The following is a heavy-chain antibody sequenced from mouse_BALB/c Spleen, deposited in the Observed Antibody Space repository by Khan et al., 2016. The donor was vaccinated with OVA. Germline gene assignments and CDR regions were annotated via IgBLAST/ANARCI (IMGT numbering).Heavy chain of an antibody. CDR3: GRENNFGYYFDY. J-gene: IGHJ2*01. Sequence: EVKLEESGPGLVKPSQSLSLTCTVTGYSITSGYAWNWIRQFPGNKLEWMGYISYSGVTSYNPSLKSRISITRDTSKNQFFLLLNSVTTEDTATYYCGRENNFGYYFDYWGQGTTHTVAS. CDR2: ISYSGVT. D-gene: IGHD1-3*01. CDR1: GYSITSGYA. V-gene: IGHV3-2*02.